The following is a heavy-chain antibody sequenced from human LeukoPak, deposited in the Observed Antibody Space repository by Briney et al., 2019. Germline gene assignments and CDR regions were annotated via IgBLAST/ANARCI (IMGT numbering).Heavy chain of an antibody. J-gene: IGHJ4*02. CDR2: ISSSGSAI. CDR3: AREKLSFFDSSGYFDY. D-gene: IGHD3-22*01. V-gene: IGHV3-48*03. Sequence: GGSLRLSCAASGFTFSSYEMNWVGQAPGKWLEWVSFISSSGSAIHYADSVRGRFTISRDNAKNSLYLQMSRLRAEDTAVYYCAREKLSFFDSSGYFDYWGQGTLVTVSS. CDR1: GFTFSSYE.